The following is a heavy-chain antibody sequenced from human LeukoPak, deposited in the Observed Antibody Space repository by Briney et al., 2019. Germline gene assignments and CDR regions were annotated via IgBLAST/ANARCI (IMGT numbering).Heavy chain of an antibody. CDR1: GGSFSGYY. V-gene: IGHV4-34*03. J-gene: IGHJ6*03. Sequence: SETLSLTCAVYGGSFSGYYWSWIRQPPGKGLEWIGEINHSGSTNYNPSLKSRVAMAVDTSKNQFSLKLSSVTAADTAVYYCTGGVPKVVAANYYYYYMDVWGKGTTVTVSS. CDR3: TGGVPKVVAANYYYYYMDV. CDR2: INHSGST. D-gene: IGHD2-15*01.